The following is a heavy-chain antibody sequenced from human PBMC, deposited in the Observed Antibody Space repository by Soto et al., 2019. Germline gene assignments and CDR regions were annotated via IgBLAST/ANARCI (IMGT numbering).Heavy chain of an antibody. CDR1: GYTFTSYA. Sequence: ASVKVSCKASGYTFTSYAMHWVRQAPGQRLEWMGWINPNSGGTNYAQKFQGWVTMTRDTSISTAYMELSRLRSDDTAVYYCARDLTSRATENYYYGMDVWGQGTTVTVSS. CDR3: ARDLTSRATENYYYGMDV. J-gene: IGHJ6*02. D-gene: IGHD1-26*01. V-gene: IGHV1-2*04. CDR2: INPNSGGT.